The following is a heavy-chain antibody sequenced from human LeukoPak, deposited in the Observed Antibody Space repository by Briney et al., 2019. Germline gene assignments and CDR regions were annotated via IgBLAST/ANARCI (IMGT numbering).Heavy chain of an antibody. D-gene: IGHD6-13*01. CDR2: INPNSGGT. J-gene: IGHJ5*02. V-gene: IGHV1-2*02. CDR1: GYTFTGYY. Sequence: ASVKVSCKASGYTFTGYYMHWVRQAPGQGLEWMGWINPNSGGTNYAQKFQGRVTMTRDTSISTAYMELSRLRSDDTAVYYCARVENPYSSSWYGHRWFDPWGQGTLVTASS. CDR3: ARVENPYSSSWYGHRWFDP.